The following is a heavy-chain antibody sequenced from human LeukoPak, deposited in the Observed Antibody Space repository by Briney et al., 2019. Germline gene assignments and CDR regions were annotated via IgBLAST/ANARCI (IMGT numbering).Heavy chain of an antibody. V-gene: IGHV4-61*02. D-gene: IGHD2-2*01. CDR1: GGSISSGSYY. CDR3: AREGIIVVVPAAGRGWFDP. J-gene: IGHJ5*02. CDR2: IYTSGST. Sequence: SETLSLTCTVSGGSISSGSYYWSWIRQPAGKGLEWIGRIYTSGSTNYNPSLKSRVTISVDTSKNQFSLKLSSVTAADTAVYYCAREGIIVVVPAAGRGWFDPWGQGTLVTVSS.